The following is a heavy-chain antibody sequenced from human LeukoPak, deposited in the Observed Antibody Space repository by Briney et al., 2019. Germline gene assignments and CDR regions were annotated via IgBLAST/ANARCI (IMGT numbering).Heavy chain of an antibody. V-gene: IGHV3-7*01. Sequence: GGSLRLSCAASGSTFTNYWMMWVRQAPGKGLEWVANIREDGSEKNYVDSVKGRFTISRDNAKISLYLQMNSLRVEDTAVYYCATDRKVGTWDPRFDYWGQGTLVTVSS. D-gene: IGHD4-23*01. CDR1: GSTFTNYW. CDR3: ATDRKVGTWDPRFDY. J-gene: IGHJ4*02. CDR2: IREDGSEK.